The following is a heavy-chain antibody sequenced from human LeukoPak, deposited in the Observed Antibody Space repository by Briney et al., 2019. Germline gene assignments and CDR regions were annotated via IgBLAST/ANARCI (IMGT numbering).Heavy chain of an antibody. V-gene: IGHV3-74*01. D-gene: IGHD3-22*01. J-gene: IGHJ3*02. Sequence: GGSLVLSWAASGFPFSSYWMHLGRQAPGKGLVWVSRINSDGSSTSYADSVKGRFTIYRDNAKKKLFLPKNNLCAEDTAGYSCAKGRVDYYDSCDAFDIWGQGTMVTVCS. CDR1: GFPFSSYW. CDR2: INSDGSST. CDR3: AKGRVDYYDSCDAFDI.